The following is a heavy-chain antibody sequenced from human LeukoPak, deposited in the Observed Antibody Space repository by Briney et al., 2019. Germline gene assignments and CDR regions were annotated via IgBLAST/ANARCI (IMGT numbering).Heavy chain of an antibody. J-gene: IGHJ4*02. CDR1: GGTFSSYA. CDR2: IIPIFGTA. D-gene: IGHD6-19*01. CDR3: ARDFSSGWYYFDY. V-gene: IGHV1-69*01. Sequence: SVKVSCKASGGTFSSYAISWVRQAPGQGLEWMGGIIPIFGTANYAQKFQGRVAITADESTSTAYMELSSLRSEDTAVYYCARDFSSGWYYFDYWGQGTLVTVSS.